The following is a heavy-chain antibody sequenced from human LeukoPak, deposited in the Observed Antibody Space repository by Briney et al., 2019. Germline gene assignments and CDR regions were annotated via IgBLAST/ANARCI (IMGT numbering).Heavy chain of an antibody. CDR3: AKDPRTYYYDSGGYYYDY. CDR2: ISGSGGNT. J-gene: IGHJ4*02. CDR1: GFTFSRYA. Sequence: GGSLRLSCAASGFTFSRYAMSWVRQAPGKGLEWVSAISGSGGNTYYADSVKGRFTISRDNSKSTLYLQLNSLRAEDTAVYYCAKDPRTYYYDSGGYYYDYWGQGTLVTVSS. D-gene: IGHD3-22*01. V-gene: IGHV3-23*01.